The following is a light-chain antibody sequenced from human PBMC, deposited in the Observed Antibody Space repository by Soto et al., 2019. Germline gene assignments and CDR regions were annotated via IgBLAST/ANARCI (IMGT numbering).Light chain of an antibody. CDR2: GNR. CDR1: SSNIGAGYE. CDR3: QSYDTRLFYV. Sequence: QSALTQPPSVSGAPGQSVTISCTGSSSNIGAGYEVQWYQQLPGTAPKLLIFGNRNRTSGVPDRFSGSKSGTSASLAITGLQADDEADYYCQSYDTRLFYVFGSGTKLTVL. J-gene: IGLJ1*01. V-gene: IGLV1-40*01.